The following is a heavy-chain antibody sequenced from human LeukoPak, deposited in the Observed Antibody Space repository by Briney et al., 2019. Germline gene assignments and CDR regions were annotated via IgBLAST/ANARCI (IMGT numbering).Heavy chain of an antibody. J-gene: IGHJ4*02. CDR3: ARSVVGAHGNYFDY. Sequence: SETLSLTCAVYGGSFSGYYWSWIRQPPGKGLEWIVEINHSGSTNYNPSLKSRVTISVDTSKNQFSLKLSSVTAADTAVYYCARSVVGAHGNYFDYWGQGTLVTVSS. CDR2: INHSGST. V-gene: IGHV4-34*01. D-gene: IGHD1-26*01. CDR1: GGSFSGYY.